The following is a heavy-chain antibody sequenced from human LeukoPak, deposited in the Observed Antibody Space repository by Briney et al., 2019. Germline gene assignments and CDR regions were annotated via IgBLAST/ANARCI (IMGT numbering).Heavy chain of an antibody. CDR1: GYTFTSYG. D-gene: IGHD3-9*01. CDR2: ISAYNGNT. V-gene: IGHV1-18*01. CDR3: ARLYNILTGYYTQPGLSSLDY. Sequence: ASVKVSCKASGYTFTSYGISWVRQAPGQGLEWMGWISAYNGNTNYAQKLQGRVTMPTDTSTSTAYMELRSLRSEDTAVYYCARLYNILTGYYTQPGLSSLDYWGQGTLVTVSS. J-gene: IGHJ4*02.